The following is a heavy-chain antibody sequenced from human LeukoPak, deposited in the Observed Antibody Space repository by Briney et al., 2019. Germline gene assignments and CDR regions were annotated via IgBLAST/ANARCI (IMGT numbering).Heavy chain of an antibody. Sequence: GGSLRLSCAASGFTFTNYDMHWVRQPTGKGLEWVSSIGIGGDRYYPDSVKGRFTISRGNAQNSLYLQMNSLRAGDTGVYYCTRGTGTGENWFDPWGQGTLVTVSS. CDR3: TRGTGTGENWFDP. D-gene: IGHD7-27*01. V-gene: IGHV3-13*04. CDR2: IGIGGDR. J-gene: IGHJ5*02. CDR1: GFTFTNYD.